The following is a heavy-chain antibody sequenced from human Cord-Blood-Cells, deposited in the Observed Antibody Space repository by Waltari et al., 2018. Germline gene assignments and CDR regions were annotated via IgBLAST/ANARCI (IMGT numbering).Heavy chain of an antibody. V-gene: IGHV4-39*01. CDR2: IYYSGST. CDR3: ASPDANTGIDY. J-gene: IGHJ4*02. D-gene: IGHD3-10*01. Sequence: QLQLQESGPGLVTPSETLSLPCTVSGRSIRCSSYYWGRIRQPPGKGLEWIGCIYYSGSTYYNPSLKSRVTISVDTSKNQFSLKLSSVTAADTAVYYCASPDANTGIDYWGQGTLVTVSS. CDR1: GRSIRCSSYY.